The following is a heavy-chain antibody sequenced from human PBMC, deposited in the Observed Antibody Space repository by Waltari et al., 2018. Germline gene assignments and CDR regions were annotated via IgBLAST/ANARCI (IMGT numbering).Heavy chain of an antibody. D-gene: IGHD3-22*01. V-gene: IGHV3-53*01. CDR2: IYDGGST. CDR3: AKGIYSSGYGAVAFDI. J-gene: IGHJ3*02. Sequence: EVQLVESGGGLIQPGGSLRLSCAASGFTVSSNYMSWVRQAPGKGFDGASVIYDGGSTYYADSVKGRFTISRVNAKNSLYLQMNSLRAEDMALYYCAKGIYSSGYGAVAFDIWGQGTMVTVSS. CDR1: GFTVSSNY.